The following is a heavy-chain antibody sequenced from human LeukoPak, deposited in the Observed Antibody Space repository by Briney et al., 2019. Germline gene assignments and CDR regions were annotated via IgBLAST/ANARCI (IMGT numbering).Heavy chain of an antibody. V-gene: IGHV3-23*01. CDR2: MSTNGGGT. D-gene: IGHD3-22*01. J-gene: IGHJ5*02. CDR1: GLFLNKFG. CDR3: AKGSSGYFAHL. Sequence: PGGSLSPSCTPSGLFLNKFGLMWVRPAPGKGMEWVSSMSTNGGGTIYADFVKGRFTLSRDHSKNPLFLQMNRLRAKETALYFFAKGSSGYFAHLWGQGTLVTVSS.